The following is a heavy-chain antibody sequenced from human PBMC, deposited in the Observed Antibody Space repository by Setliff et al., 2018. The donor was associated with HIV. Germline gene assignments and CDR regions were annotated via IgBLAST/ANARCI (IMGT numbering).Heavy chain of an antibody. Sequence: SETLSLTCSVSGGSISTYYWSWIRKPAGKGLEWLGRIYVSGSTNSNPSLKSRVTISVDTSNNRFSLKLTSVTAADTAIYFCARASNDYVWGNYRYGLDYWGQGTLVTVSS. J-gene: IGHJ4*02. CDR1: GGSISTYY. D-gene: IGHD3-16*02. CDR3: ARASNDYVWGNYRYGLDY. V-gene: IGHV4-4*07. CDR2: IYVSGST.